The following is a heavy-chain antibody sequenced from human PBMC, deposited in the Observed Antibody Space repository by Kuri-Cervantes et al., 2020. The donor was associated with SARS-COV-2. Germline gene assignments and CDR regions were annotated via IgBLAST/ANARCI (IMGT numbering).Heavy chain of an antibody. V-gene: IGHV1-2*04. CDR1: VDTFSDYY. CDR2: INPNSGAT. D-gene: IGHD3-10*01. Sequence: ATVKVSCKASVDTFSDYYMYWVRQAPGQGLGWMGLINPNSGATNYAQKFQGWVTMTRDTSSTGYMELSWLRSDDTTVYYCARGVVRRLIQSYYYGMDVWGQGTTVTVSS. J-gene: IGHJ6*02. CDR3: ARGVVRRLIQSYYYGMDV.